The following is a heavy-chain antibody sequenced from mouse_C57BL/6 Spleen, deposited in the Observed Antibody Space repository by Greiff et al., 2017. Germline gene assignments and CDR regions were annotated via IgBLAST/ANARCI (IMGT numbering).Heavy chain of an antibody. D-gene: IGHD4-1*01. CDR2: ISSGGSYT. Sequence: EVKLVESGGDLVKPGGSLKLSCAASGFTFSSYGMSWVRQTPDKRLEWVATISSGGSYTYYPDSVKGRFTISRDKAKNTLYLQMSSLKSEDTAMYYCARLGRPDYYAMDYWGQGTSVTVSS. CDR1: GFTFSSYG. V-gene: IGHV5-6*01. CDR3: ARLGRPDYYAMDY. J-gene: IGHJ4*01.